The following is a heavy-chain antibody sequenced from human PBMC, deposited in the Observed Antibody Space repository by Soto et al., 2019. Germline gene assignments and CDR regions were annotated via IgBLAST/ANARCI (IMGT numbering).Heavy chain of an antibody. CDR1: GFTFSSYA. J-gene: IGHJ1*01. V-gene: IGHV3-30-3*01. CDR2: ISYDGSNK. CDR3: SRFYCGGDCYNYSEYFQH. Sequence: PGGSLRLSCAASGFTFSSYAMHWVRQAPGKGLEWVAVISYDGSNKYYADSVKGRFTISRDNSKNTLYLQMNSLRAEDTAVYYCSRFYCGGDCYNYSEYFQHWGQGTLVTVS. D-gene: IGHD2-21*02.